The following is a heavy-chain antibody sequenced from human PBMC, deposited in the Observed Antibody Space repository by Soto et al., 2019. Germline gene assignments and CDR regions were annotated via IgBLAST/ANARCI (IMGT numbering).Heavy chain of an antibody. CDR2: INHSGST. J-gene: IGHJ6*02. V-gene: IGHV4-34*01. Sequence: PSETLSLTCAVYGGSFSGYYWSWIRQPPGKGLEWIGEINHSGSTNYNPSLKSRVTISVDTSKNQFSLKLSSVTAADTAVYYCARKTSIAARPGGMDVWGQGTTVTVSS. CDR3: ARKTSIAARPGGMDV. CDR1: GGSFSGYY. D-gene: IGHD6-6*01.